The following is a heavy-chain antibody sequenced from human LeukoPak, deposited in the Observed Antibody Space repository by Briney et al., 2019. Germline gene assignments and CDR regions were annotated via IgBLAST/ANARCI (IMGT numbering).Heavy chain of an antibody. CDR2: IYYSGST. D-gene: IGHD3-10*01. V-gene: IGHV4-59*12. J-gene: IGHJ6*04. Sequence: SETLSLTCTVSGGSIRSYYWSWIRQPPGKGLEWIGYIYYSGSTNFNPSLKSRVTISVDTSKNQFSLKLSSVTAADTAVYYCARGRITMVRGVSFLDVWGKGTTVTVSS. CDR3: ARGRITMVRGVSFLDV. CDR1: GGSIRSYY.